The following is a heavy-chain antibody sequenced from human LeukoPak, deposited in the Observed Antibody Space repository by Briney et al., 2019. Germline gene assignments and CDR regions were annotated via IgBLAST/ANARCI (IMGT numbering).Heavy chain of an antibody. V-gene: IGHV3-23*01. CDR2: ITGRGDHT. CDR3: AKGLGLAIVSTLDR. J-gene: IGHJ5*02. Sequence: GGSLRLSCVVSGSSFSSYAMTWVRQAPGKGLEWVSGITGRGDHTYYADSAKGRFTISRDNFKNTVFLEMNSLRDEDTAVYYCAKGLGLAIVSTLDRWGQGTLVTVSS. CDR1: GSSFSSYA. D-gene: IGHD1-26*01.